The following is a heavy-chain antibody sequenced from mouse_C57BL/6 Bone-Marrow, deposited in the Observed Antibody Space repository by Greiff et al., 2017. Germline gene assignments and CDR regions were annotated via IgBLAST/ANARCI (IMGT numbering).Heavy chain of an antibody. CDR2: ISGGGGNT. J-gene: IGHJ1*03. CDR3: ARLRTGYFDV. Sequence: EVQVVESGGGLVKPGGSLKLSCAASGFTFSSYTMSWVRQTPEKRLEWVATISGGGGNTYYPDSVKGRFTISRDNAKNTLYLQMSSLRSEDTALYYCARLRTGYFDVWGTGTTVTVSS. V-gene: IGHV5-9*01. CDR1: GFTFSSYT.